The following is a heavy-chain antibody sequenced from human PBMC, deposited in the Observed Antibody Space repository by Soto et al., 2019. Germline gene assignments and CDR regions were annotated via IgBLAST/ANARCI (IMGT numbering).Heavy chain of an antibody. V-gene: IGHV3-66*01. CDR1: GFTVSSNY. CDR2: IYSGGTT. D-gene: IGHD3-22*01. J-gene: IGHJ5*02. Sequence: EVQLVESGGGLVQPGGSLRLSCAASGFTVSSNYMSWVRQAPGKGLEWVSVIYSGGTTYYADSVKGRFTISRDNSKNTLYLQINSLRAGDTAVYYCARNGDSSDYRGWFDPWGQGTLVTVSS. CDR3: ARNGDSSDYRGWFDP.